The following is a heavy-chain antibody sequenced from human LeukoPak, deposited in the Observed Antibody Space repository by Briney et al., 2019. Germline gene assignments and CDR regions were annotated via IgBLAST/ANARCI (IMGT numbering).Heavy chain of an antibody. D-gene: IGHD6-13*01. CDR2: ISGSGGST. V-gene: IGHV3-23*01. Sequence: GGSLRLSCAASGFGFSSSAMTWVRQAPGKGLEWVSGISGSGGSTYDADSVKGRFTISRDNSKNTLDLQMNSLRVEDTAVYYCARSSSWRRYFDYWGQGTLVTVSS. CDR3: ARSSSWRRYFDY. J-gene: IGHJ4*02. CDR1: GFGFSSSA.